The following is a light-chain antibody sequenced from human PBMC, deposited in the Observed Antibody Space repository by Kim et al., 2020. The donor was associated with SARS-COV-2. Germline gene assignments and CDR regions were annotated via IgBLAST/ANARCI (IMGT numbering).Light chain of an antibody. CDR2: GAS. CDR1: QSVSSN. V-gene: IGKV3-15*01. Sequence: EVVLTQSPAVVSVSPVERATLSCRASQSVSSNLAWYQHKPGQAPRLLFYGASTRVTGLPDRFSASGSGTEFTLTISSLQSEDFAVYYCQHYSGWPQFGQGTKLEI. J-gene: IGKJ2*01. CDR3: QHYSGWPQ.